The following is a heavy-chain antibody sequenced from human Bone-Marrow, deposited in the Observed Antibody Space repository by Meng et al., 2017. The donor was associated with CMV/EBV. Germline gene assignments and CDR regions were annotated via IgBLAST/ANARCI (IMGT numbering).Heavy chain of an antibody. CDR2: MNPNSSNT. Sequence: ASVKVSCKASGYTFTSYDINWVRQATGQGLEWMGWMNPNSSNTGYAQKFQGRVTMTRNTSISTAYMELSSLRSEDTAVYYCAIPAGDFWSGQGSPDAFDIWGQGTMVTVSS. CDR3: AIPAGDFWSGQGSPDAFDI. J-gene: IGHJ3*02. D-gene: IGHD3-3*01. CDR1: GYTFTSYD. V-gene: IGHV1-8*01.